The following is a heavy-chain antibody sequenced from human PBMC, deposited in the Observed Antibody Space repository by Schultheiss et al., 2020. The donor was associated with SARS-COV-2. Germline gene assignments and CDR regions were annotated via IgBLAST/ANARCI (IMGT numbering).Heavy chain of an antibody. V-gene: IGHV4-61*01. CDR3: GKQSFYGNWFDP. CDR2: AYFSGIT. D-gene: IGHD1-14*01. J-gene: IGHJ5*02. Sequence: SETLSLTCTVSGASVGVGSHHWSWVRQTPGKGLEWIGYAYFSGITNYNPSLKSRLALSLDTSKKQFSLKLTSVSAADTAVYYCGKQSFYGNWFDPWGQGTLVTVSS. CDR1: GASVGVGSHH.